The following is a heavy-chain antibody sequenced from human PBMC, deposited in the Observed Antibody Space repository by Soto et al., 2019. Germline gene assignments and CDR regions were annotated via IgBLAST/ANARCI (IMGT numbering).Heavy chain of an antibody. CDR3: AKKMSGSYTYFDY. J-gene: IGHJ4*02. V-gene: IGHV3-23*01. Sequence: EVQLLESGGGLIQPGGSLRLSCAASGFSITSYAMSWVRQAPGKGLEWVSTISGNGANIFYGDFVKGRFTISRDTSENTVYLQMNSLRAEEDTAVYYCAKKMSGSYTYFDYWGQGTLVTVSS. D-gene: IGHD1-26*01. CDR2: ISGNGANI. CDR1: GFSITSYA.